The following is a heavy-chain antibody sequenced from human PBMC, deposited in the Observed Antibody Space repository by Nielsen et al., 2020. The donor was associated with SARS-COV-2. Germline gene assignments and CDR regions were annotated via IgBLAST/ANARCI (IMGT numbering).Heavy chain of an antibody. CDR3: AREASGYDHYKYGMDV. J-gene: IGHJ6*02. CDR2: IYFTGRT. CDR1: GASISSGGYF. V-gene: IGHV4-31*03. D-gene: IGHD5-12*01. Sequence: LRLSCTVYGASISSGGYFWSWIRQHPGKGLEWIGYIYFTGRTSYNPSLKSRVAMSVDTSKNQFSLDLKSVTAADTAVYYCAREASGYDHYKYGMDVWGLGATVTVSS.